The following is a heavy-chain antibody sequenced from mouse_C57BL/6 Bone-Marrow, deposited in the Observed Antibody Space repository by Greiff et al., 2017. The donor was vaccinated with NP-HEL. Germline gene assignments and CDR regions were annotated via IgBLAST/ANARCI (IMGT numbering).Heavy chain of an antibody. CDR2: IYPGSGST. J-gene: IGHJ3*01. Sequence: VQLQQPGAELVKPGASVKMSCKASGYTFTSYWITWVKQRPGQGLEWIGDIYPGSGSTNYNEKFKRQATLTVDTSSSTAYMQLSSLTSEDSAVYYCGRQWLGVLFAYWGQGTMVTVSA. D-gene: IGHD2-2*01. CDR1: GYTFTSYW. V-gene: IGHV1-55*01. CDR3: GRQWLGVLFAY.